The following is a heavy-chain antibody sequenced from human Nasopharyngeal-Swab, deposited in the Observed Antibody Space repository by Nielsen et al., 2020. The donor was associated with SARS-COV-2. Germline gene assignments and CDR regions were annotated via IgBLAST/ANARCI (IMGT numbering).Heavy chain of an antibody. J-gene: IGHJ4*02. V-gene: IGHV1-46*01. CDR2: INPSAGST. CDR3: TRGVPDFGY. D-gene: IGHD3-10*01. CDR1: GYTFTSHY. Sequence: ASVKVSCKASGYTFTSHYMHWVRQAPGQGLEWMGIINPSAGSTGYAQKFQGRVTLTWDTSISTAYMELSSLRSEDTAVYYCTRGVPDFGYWGQGTLVTVSS.